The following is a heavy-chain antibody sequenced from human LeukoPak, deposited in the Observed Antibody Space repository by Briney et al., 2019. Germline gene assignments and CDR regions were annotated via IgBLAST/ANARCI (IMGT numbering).Heavy chain of an antibody. CDR3: AREVRVVMPNAFDI. Sequence: ETLSLTCTVSGGSISSYYWSWIRQPPGKGLEWIGYIYYSGSTNYNPSLKSRVTISVDTSKNQFSLKLSSVTAADTAVYYCAREVRVVMPNAFDIWGQGTMVTVSS. V-gene: IGHV4-59*01. D-gene: IGHD3-10*01. CDR2: IYYSGST. CDR1: GGSISSYY. J-gene: IGHJ3*02.